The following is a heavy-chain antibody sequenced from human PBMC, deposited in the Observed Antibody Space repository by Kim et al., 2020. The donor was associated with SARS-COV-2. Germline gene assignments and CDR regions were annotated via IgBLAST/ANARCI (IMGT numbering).Heavy chain of an antibody. CDR2: ISSSGATI. V-gene: IGHV3-48*03. Sequence: GGSLRLSCAASGFTFSTYEMNWVRQAPGKGLEWVSYISSSGATIYYADSVKGRFTISRDNAKNSLYLQMNSLRAEDTAVYYCARDSYTYGLGFDYWGQGTLVTVSS. D-gene: IGHD5-18*01. CDR1: GFTFSTYE. CDR3: ARDSYTYGLGFDY. J-gene: IGHJ4*02.